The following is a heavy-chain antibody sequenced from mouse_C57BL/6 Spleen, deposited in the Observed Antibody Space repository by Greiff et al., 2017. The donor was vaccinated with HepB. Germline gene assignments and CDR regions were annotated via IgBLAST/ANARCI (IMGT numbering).Heavy chain of an antibody. D-gene: IGHD1-2*01. CDR1: GYTFTSYW. V-gene: IGHV1-64*01. J-gene: IGHJ3*01. CDR3: AREYITTAPWFAY. CDR2: IHPNSGST. Sequence: VQLQQSGAELVKPGASVKLSCKASGYTFTSYWMHWVKQRPGQGLEWIGMIHPNSGSTNYNEKFKSKATLTVDKSSSTAYMQLSSLTSEDSAVYYCAREYITTAPWFAYWGQGTLVTVSA.